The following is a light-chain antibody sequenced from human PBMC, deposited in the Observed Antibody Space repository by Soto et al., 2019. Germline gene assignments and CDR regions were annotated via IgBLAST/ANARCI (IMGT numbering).Light chain of an antibody. Sequence: QSVLTQPPSVSEGPGQRVTISCSGSTSNIGKNTVNWYQQLPGEAPKLFIYYDDLLASGVSDRFSGSKSGTSASLAISGLQSEDEADYYCAAWDDSLNGRVFGTGTKLTVL. CDR3: AAWDDSLNGRV. CDR1: TSNIGKNT. V-gene: IGLV1-36*01. J-gene: IGLJ1*01. CDR2: YDD.